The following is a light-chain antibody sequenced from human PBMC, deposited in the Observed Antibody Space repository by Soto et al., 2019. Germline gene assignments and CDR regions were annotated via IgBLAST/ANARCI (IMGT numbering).Light chain of an antibody. V-gene: IGKV3-20*01. CDR3: HQYSSSRRT. CDR2: GAS. Sequence: EIVLTQSPGTLSLSPGERVTLSCRASQSVSSNFLARYQQKPGQAPRLLIYGASNRAAGIPDRFSGSGSGTDFTLTISRLEPEDFAVYYCHQYSSSRRTFGQGTKVDIK. CDR1: QSVSSNF. J-gene: IGKJ1*01.